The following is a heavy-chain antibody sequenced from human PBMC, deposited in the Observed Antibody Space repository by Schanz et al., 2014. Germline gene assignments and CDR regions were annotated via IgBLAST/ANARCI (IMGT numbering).Heavy chain of an antibody. D-gene: IGHD3-22*01. CDR2: VSHDGFTK. Sequence: VQVVESGGGFVQPGGSLRLSCVASGFSFSGFAVHWVRQAPGKGLEWVSIVSHDGFTKHYADSVRGRFTLSRDNSKNTLYLQMSSLRAEDTAVYYCAKVWGSDYFYPFDYWGQGTLVTVSS. J-gene: IGHJ4*02. V-gene: IGHV3-30*04. CDR1: GFSFSGFA. CDR3: AKVWGSDYFYPFDY.